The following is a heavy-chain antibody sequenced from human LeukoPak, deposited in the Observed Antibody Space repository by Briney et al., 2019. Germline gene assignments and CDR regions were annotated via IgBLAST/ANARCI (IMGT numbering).Heavy chain of an antibody. D-gene: IGHD3-22*01. V-gene: IGHV3-11*01. CDR1: GFTFSDYY. CDR2: ISSSGSTI. Sequence: GGSLRLSCAASGFTFSDYYMSWIRQAPGKGVEWVSYISSSGSTIYYADSVKGRFTISRDNAKNSLYLQMNSLRAEDTAVYYCASPDSSGYYPYWGQGTLVTVSS. CDR3: ASPDSSGYYPY. J-gene: IGHJ4*02.